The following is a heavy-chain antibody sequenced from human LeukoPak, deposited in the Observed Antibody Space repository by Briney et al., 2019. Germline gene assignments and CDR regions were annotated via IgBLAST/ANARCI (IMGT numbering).Heavy chain of an antibody. CDR2: ITNDGSST. CDR3: AKAIDTGGYNFERGADY. J-gene: IGHJ4*02. Sequence: PGGSLRLSCAASGLIFSSHWMHWVRQAPGKGLVWVSRITNDGSSTTYADSVKGRFTISRDNAKNMLYLQVNSLRAEDTAIYYCAKAIDTGGYNFERGADYWGQGTLVTVSS. CDR1: GLIFSSHW. V-gene: IGHV3-74*01. D-gene: IGHD3-22*01.